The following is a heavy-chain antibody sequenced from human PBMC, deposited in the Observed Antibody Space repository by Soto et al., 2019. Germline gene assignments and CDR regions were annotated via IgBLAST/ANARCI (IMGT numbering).Heavy chain of an antibody. CDR1: GFTFSSYG. CDR2: ISYDGSNK. V-gene: IGHV3-30*18. D-gene: IGHD3-22*01. Sequence: SLRLSCAASGFTFSSYGMHWVRQAPGKGLEWVAVISYDGSNKYYADSVKGRFTISRDNSKNTLYLQMNSLRAEDTAVYYCAKDLGYYDSSGYYYPGFDYWGQGTLVTVSS. J-gene: IGHJ4*02. CDR3: AKDLGYYDSSGYYYPGFDY.